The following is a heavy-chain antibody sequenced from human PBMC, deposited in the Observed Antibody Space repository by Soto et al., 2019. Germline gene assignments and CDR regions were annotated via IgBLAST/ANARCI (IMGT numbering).Heavy chain of an antibody. D-gene: IGHD2-15*01. CDR2: ISGSGGST. V-gene: IGHV3-23*01. CDR1: GFTFSSYA. Sequence: GGSLRLSCAASGFTFSSYAMSWVRQAPGKGLEWVSAISGSGGSTYYADSVKGRFTISRDNSKNTLYLQMNSLRAEDTAVYYCARSRGYCSGGSCYFDYWGQGTLVTVSS. CDR3: ARSRGYCSGGSCYFDY. J-gene: IGHJ4*02.